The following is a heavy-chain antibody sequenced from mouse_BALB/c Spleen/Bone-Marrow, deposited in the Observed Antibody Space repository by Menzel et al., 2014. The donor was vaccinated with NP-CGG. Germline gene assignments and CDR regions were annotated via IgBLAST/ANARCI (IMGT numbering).Heavy chain of an antibody. D-gene: IGHD1-1*01. J-gene: IGHJ4*01. Sequence: QVQLQQPGPGLVAPSQSLSITCTVSGFSLTSYGVHWVRQPPGKVLEWLGVIWAGGSTNYNPALMSRLSISKDNSKSQVFLKMNSLQTDDTAMYYCARGSYYEGAMDYWGQGTSVTVSS. CDR2: IWAGGST. CDR3: ARGSYYEGAMDY. V-gene: IGHV2-9*02. CDR1: GFSLTSYG.